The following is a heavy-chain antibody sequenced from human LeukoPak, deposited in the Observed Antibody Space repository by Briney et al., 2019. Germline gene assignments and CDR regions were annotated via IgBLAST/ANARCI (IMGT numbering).Heavy chain of an antibody. CDR1: GHTFSDYS. D-gene: IGHD3-16*02. CDR2: ISSSGTYI. V-gene: IGHV3-21*01. J-gene: IGHJ3*02. CDR3: VSGNDPDYVWGTYRLDAFDI. Sequence: PGRSLRLSCAASGHTFSDYSVNWVRQVSGKGQEWVSSISSSGTYIYYADSVKGRFTTSRDNAKNSLFLQMNSLRAEDTAVYYCVSGNDPDYVWGTYRLDAFDIWGEGTMVIVSS.